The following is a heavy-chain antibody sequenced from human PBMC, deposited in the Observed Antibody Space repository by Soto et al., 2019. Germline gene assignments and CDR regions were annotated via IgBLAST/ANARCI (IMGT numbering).Heavy chain of an antibody. CDR1: GYTFTGYY. CDR2: INPNSGGT. J-gene: IGHJ4*02. Sequence: GPSVKVSCKASGYTFTGYYMHWVRQAPGQGLEWMGWINPNSGGTNYAQKFQGRVTMTRDTSISTAYMELSRLRSDDTAVYYCAREAAAGTGGFDYWGQGTLVTVSS. CDR3: AREAAAGTGGFDY. D-gene: IGHD6-13*01. V-gene: IGHV1-2*02.